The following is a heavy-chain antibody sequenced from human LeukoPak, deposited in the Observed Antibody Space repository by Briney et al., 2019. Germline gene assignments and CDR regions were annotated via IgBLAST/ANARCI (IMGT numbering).Heavy chain of an antibody. CDR2: INHSEST. D-gene: IGHD1-26*01. J-gene: IGHJ4*02. V-gene: IGHV4-4*02. CDR3: AIGSNSAWELLAY. CDR1: GGSFSSNKW. Sequence: SGTLSLTCAVSGGSFSSNKWWRWVRQPPGKGLEWIGEINHSESTNYNSSLKSRVTISIDKSKNQFSLNLSSVTAADTAVYYCAIGSNSAWELLAYWGQGTLVTVSS.